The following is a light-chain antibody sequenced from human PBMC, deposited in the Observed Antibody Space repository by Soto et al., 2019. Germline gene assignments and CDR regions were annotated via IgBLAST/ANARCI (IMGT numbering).Light chain of an antibody. J-gene: IGLJ2*01. CDR2: DVS. Sequence: QSALTQPRSVSGSPGQSVTISCTGTSSDVGEYDYVSWYQHHPGKAPKLMIYDVSQRPSGVPDRFSGSKSGSTASLTISGLQAEDEADYYCCSYAGNRVIFGGGTKLTVL. V-gene: IGLV2-11*01. CDR3: CSYAGNRVI. CDR1: SSDVGEYDY.